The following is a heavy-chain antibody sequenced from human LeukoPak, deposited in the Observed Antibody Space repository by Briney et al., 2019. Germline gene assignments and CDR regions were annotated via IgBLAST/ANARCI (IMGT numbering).Heavy chain of an antibody. V-gene: IGHV4-59*01. J-gene: IGHJ3*02. Sequence: SETLSLTCTVSGGSISSYYWSWIRQPPGKGLEWIGYIHYSGNTNYNPSLKSRVTISVDTFKNQFSLKLSSVTAADTAVYYCARDMRGSSRNDAFDIWGQGTMVTVSS. CDR1: GGSISSYY. D-gene: IGHD3-16*01. CDR3: ARDMRGSSRNDAFDI. CDR2: IHYSGNT.